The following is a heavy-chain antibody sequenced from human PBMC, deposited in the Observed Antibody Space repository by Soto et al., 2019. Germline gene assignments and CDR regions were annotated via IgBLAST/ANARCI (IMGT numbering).Heavy chain of an antibody. CDR3: AREPPFVGYYYYMDV. Sequence: EVQLVESGGGLVKPGGSLRLSCEASGFTFSSYSRNWVRQAPGKGLEWVSSISYRSDYIYADSVKGRFTISRDNAKNSRYLQMNSLRAEDTTVYFCAREPPFVGYYYYMDVWGKGTTVTVSS. D-gene: IGHD2-2*03. V-gene: IGHV3-21*06. CDR2: ISYRSDYI. J-gene: IGHJ6*03. CDR1: GFTFSSYS.